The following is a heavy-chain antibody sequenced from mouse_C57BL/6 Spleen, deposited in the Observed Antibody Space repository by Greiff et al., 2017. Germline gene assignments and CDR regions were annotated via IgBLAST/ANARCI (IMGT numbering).Heavy chain of an antibody. Sequence: EVMLVESGGGLVKPGGSLKLSCAASGFTFSSYTLSWVRQTPEKRLEWVATISGGGGNTYYPDSVKGRFTISRDNAKNTRYLQMSSLRSEDTALYYCAAPSYGNYWYFDVWGTGTTVTVSS. CDR3: AAPSYGNYWYFDV. V-gene: IGHV5-9*01. CDR1: GFTFSSYT. J-gene: IGHJ1*03. D-gene: IGHD2-1*01. CDR2: ISGGGGNT.